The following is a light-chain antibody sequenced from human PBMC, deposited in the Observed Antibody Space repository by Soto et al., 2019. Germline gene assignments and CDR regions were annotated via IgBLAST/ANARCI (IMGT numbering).Light chain of an antibody. CDR1: SSDVGSYNL. V-gene: IGLV2-23*02. J-gene: IGLJ2*01. CDR2: DVS. Sequence: QYVLTQPASVSGAPGQSITISCTRTSSDVGSYNLVSWFQQHPSKAPKVMIYDVSKRPSGVSNRFSGSKSGNTASLTISGLQAEDEGEYYCCSYVGSRIDVVFGGGTKLTVL. CDR3: CSYVGSRIDVV.